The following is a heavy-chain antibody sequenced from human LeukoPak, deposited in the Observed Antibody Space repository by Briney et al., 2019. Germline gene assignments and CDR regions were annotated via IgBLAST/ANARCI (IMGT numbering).Heavy chain of an antibody. CDR3: ASPPPPANYYDSSGYTE. V-gene: IGHV3-48*03. CDR2: ISSSGSNI. Sequence: GGSLRLSCAASGFTFSSYEMNWVRQAPGKGLEWVSYISSSGSNIYYADYVKGRFTISRDNAKNSLYLQMNSLRAEDTAVYYCASPPPPANYYDSSGYTEWGQGTLVTVSS. CDR1: GFTFSSYE. D-gene: IGHD3-22*01. J-gene: IGHJ4*02.